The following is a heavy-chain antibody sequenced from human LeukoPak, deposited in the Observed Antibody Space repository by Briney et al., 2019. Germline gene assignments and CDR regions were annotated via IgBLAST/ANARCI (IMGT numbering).Heavy chain of an antibody. CDR3: ASTPLRGTYSSGWYRVVNFDF. J-gene: IGHJ4*02. CDR2: IKEDVSQK. CDR1: GFTFSSYS. V-gene: IGHV3-7*01. Sequence: GGSLRLSCAASGFTFSSYSMSWVRQAPGEGLEWVAHIKEDVSQKYYVDSAKGRFTISRDSARNSVYLQMNSLRVEDTAVYYCASTPLRGTYSSGWYRVVNFDFWGQGTLVTVSS. D-gene: IGHD6-19*01.